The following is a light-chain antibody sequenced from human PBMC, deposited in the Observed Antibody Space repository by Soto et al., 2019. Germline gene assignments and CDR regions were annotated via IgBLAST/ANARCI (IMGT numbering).Light chain of an antibody. CDR2: DAS. V-gene: IGKV3-15*01. J-gene: IGKJ5*01. CDR1: QSVSSN. Sequence: EIVMTQSPATLSVSAGESAALSCRASQSVSSNLAWHQQKPGQAPRILMYDASTRATGISARFSGSGSGTEFTLTISSLQSEDFAVYYCQQYHNWPITSGQGTRPEI. CDR3: QQYHNWPIT.